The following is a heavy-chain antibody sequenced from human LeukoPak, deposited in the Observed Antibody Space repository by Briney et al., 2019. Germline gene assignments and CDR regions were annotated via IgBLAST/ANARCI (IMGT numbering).Heavy chain of an antibody. D-gene: IGHD2-2*01. Sequence: GGSLRLSCAASGFTFSDNLMTWVRQAPGKGLEWVATIKQDGSEEYYVDSVRGRFTISRVNAENSLFLQMNSLRTEDTAVYYCTKGGYATSWYWIYWGQGTLVTVSS. CDR2: IKQDGSEE. V-gene: IGHV3-7*03. CDR1: GFTFSDNL. CDR3: TKGGYATSWYWIY. J-gene: IGHJ4*02.